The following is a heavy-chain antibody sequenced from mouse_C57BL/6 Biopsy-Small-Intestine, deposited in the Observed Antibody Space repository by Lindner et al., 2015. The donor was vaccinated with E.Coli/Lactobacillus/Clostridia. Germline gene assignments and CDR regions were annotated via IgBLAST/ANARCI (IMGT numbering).Heavy chain of an antibody. D-gene: IGHD1-1*01. CDR1: GYSITGDY. J-gene: IGHJ1*03. CDR2: ISYSGTT. CDR3: ARGDYYENFDV. Sequence: VQLQESGPGLAKPSQTLSLTCSVTGYSITGDYWNWIRKFPGNKLEYMGYISYSGTTYYNPSLKSRVSITRDTSKNQYYLQLNSVTPDDSATYYCARGDYYENFDVWGTGTTVTVSS. V-gene: IGHV3-8*01.